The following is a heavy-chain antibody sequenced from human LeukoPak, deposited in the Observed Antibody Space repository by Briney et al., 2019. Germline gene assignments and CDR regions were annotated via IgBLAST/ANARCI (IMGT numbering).Heavy chain of an antibody. CDR1: GFTFSSYA. V-gene: IGHV3-30*04. CDR3: VKEGPRVHFDY. J-gene: IGHJ4*02. Sequence: GGSLRLSCAASGFTFSSYAMHWVRQAPGKGLEWVAVISYDGSNKYYADSVKGRFTISRDNSKTTVYLQMNSLKADDTAVYYCVKEGPRVHFDYWGQGTLVTVS. CDR2: ISYDGSNK.